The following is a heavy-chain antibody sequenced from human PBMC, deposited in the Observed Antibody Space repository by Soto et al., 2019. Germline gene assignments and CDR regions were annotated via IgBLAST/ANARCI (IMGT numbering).Heavy chain of an antibody. J-gene: IGHJ5*02. Sequence: PGGSLRLSCAASGFTFSTFSMNWVRQAPGRGLEWISYISGGGRPISYADSVKGPFTISIDNAKNSLYLQMDSLTDEDTAVYSWAKSGPTLVVVAGLKGGGFDPWGQGTLVTVSS. V-gene: IGHV3-48*02. CDR1: GFTFSTFS. CDR2: ISGGGRPI. D-gene: IGHD2-15*01. CDR3: AKSGPTLVVVAGLKGGGFDP.